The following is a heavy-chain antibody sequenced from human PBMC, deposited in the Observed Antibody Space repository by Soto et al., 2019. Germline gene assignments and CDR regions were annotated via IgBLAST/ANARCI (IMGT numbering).Heavy chain of an antibody. V-gene: IGHV3-74*01. CDR3: VRFGYPRV. D-gene: IGHD5-18*01. J-gene: IGHJ1*01. CDR1: GFTFRNSW. CDR2: SNSDGTNT. Sequence: EVQLVESGGGFVQPGGSLRLSCAASGFTFRNSWIHWVRQVPGKGLVWVSRSNSDGTNTNYADFVRGRFTVSKDDAEDMLSLQMNSLRVDDTAVYYCVRFGYPRVWGQGILVTVSS.